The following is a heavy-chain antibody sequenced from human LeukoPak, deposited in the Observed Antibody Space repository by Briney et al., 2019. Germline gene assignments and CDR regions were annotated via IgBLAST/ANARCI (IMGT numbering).Heavy chain of an antibody. D-gene: IGHD5/OR15-5a*01. CDR2: IWSDGSNK. V-gene: IGHV3-33*01. J-gene: IGHJ4*02. Sequence: SGGSLRLSCAASGLTFSTYGMHWVRQAPGKGLEWVAVIWSDGSNKYYADSVKGRFTISRDNSKNTLYLQMNSLRAEDTAVYYCARRRYSVYDFDYWGQGTLVTVSS. CDR1: GLTFSTYG. CDR3: ARRRYSVYDFDY.